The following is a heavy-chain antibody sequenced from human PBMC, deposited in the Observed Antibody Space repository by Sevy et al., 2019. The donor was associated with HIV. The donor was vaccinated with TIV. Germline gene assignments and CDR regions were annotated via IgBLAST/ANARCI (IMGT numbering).Heavy chain of an antibody. CDR1: GGSIRSVNW. CDR3: ARGGETPRGFDP. J-gene: IGHJ5*02. V-gene: IGHV4-4*02. Sequence: SDTLSLTCTASGGSIRSVNWWHWVRQPPGKGLEWIGEIYHSGSSNYNPSLKSRVTISVDNSKNQFSLKLSSVTAADTAVYYCARGGETPRGFDPWGQGTLVTVSS. D-gene: IGHD3-16*01. CDR2: IYHSGSS.